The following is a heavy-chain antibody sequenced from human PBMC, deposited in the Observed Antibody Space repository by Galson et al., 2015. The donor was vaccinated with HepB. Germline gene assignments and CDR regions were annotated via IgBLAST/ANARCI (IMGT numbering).Heavy chain of an antibody. J-gene: IGHJ3*02. CDR3: ARDPSGGSNWYSRAFDI. CDR2: IIPMFNTI. V-gene: IGHV1-69*06. D-gene: IGHD6-13*01. CDR1: GGTFTSYA. Sequence: SVKVSCKASGGTFTSYAISWVRQAPGQGLEWMGGIIPMFNTINYAQKFQDRVTVTADKSTNTVYMEMSSLRSEDTAMYYCARDPSGGSNWYSRAFDIWGQGTMVTVSS.